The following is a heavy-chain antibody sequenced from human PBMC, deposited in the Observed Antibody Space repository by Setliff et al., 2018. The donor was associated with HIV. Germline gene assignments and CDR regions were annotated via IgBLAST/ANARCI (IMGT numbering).Heavy chain of an antibody. CDR2: IYYSGST. CDR1: GGSFSGYY. CDR3: AREGRTFYYDSSGHYFGY. D-gene: IGHD3-22*01. Sequence: ETLSLTCSVSGGSFSGYYWSWIRQPPGKGLEWIGTIYYSGSTYYNPSLKSRVTISTDTSKNQFSLKVRSVTAADTAVYYCAREGRTFYYDSSGHYFGYWGQGTLVTVSS. V-gene: IGHV4-39*02. J-gene: IGHJ4*02.